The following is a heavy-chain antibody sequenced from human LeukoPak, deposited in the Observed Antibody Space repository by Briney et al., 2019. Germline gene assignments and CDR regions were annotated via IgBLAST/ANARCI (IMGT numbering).Heavy chain of an antibody. V-gene: IGHV3-21*01. CDR2: ISSSSSAI. CDR3: ARVIGSYGDSAY. J-gene: IGHJ4*02. D-gene: IGHD1-26*01. Sequence: GSLRLSCAASGFTFSSYSMNWVHQAPGKGLEWVSSISSSSSAIYYADSVKGRFTISRDNAKNSLYLQMNSLRAEDTAVYYCARVIGSYGDSAYWGQGTLVTVSS. CDR1: GFTFSSYS.